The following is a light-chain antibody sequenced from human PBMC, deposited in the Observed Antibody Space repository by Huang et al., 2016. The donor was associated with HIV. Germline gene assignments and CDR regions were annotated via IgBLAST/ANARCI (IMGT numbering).Light chain of an antibody. V-gene: IGKV1-9*01. CDR1: QGISSY. Sequence: IQLTQSPSSLSASVGDRVTITCRASQGISSYLAWYQQKPGKAPKLLIYAASTLQSVVPSRFSGSGSGTHFTLTISSLQPEDFATYYCQQLNSYPRTFGGGTKVEIK. CDR2: AAS. CDR3: QQLNSYPRT. J-gene: IGKJ4*01.